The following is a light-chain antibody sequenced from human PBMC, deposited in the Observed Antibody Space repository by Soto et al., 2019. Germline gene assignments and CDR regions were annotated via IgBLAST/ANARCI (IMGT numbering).Light chain of an antibody. CDR1: TGAVTSGHY. CDR2: DTS. J-gene: IGLJ1*01. Sequence: QAVVTQEPSLTVSPGGTVTLTCGSSTGAVTSGHYPYWFQQKPGQAPRTLIYDTSNKHSWTPARFSGSLLGGKAALTLSGAQTEDEDEYYCLISYSGDKVFGNGTKVTV. V-gene: IGLV7-46*01. CDR3: LISYSGDKV.